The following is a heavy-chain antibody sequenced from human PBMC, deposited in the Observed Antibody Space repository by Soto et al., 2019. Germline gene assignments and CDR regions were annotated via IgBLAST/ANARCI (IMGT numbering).Heavy chain of an antibody. CDR3: ARDQFYGSASSNYIYQYYYGMDV. D-gene: IGHD3-10*01. Sequence: EVQLLETGGGLIQPGGSLRLSCAASGFTVSVNYMNWVRQAPGKGLEWVSLVDSRGSTYYADSVKGRFTISRDNSKNTLDLQMNSLRVEDTAVYYCARDQFYGSASSNYIYQYYYGMDVWGQGTTVTVSS. J-gene: IGHJ6*02. V-gene: IGHV3-53*02. CDR1: GFTVSVNY. CDR2: VDSRGST.